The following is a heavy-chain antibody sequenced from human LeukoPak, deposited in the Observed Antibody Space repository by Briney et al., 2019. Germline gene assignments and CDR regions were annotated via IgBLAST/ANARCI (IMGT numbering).Heavy chain of an antibody. D-gene: IGHD3-22*01. J-gene: IGHJ4*02. CDR2: IYYSGST. CDR3: ARGPYYYDSSGYFY. V-gene: IGHV4-59*01. Sequence: SETLSLTCTVSGGSISSYYWSWIRQPPGKGLEWIGYIYYSGSTNYNPSLKSRVTISVDTSKNQFSLKLSSVTAADTAMYYCARGPYYYDSSGYFYWGQGTLVTVSS. CDR1: GGSISSYY.